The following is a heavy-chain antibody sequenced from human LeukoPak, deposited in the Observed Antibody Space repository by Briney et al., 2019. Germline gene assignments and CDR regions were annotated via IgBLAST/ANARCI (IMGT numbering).Heavy chain of an antibody. CDR2: IIPILGIA. J-gene: IGHJ4*02. Sequence: GASVKVSCKASGGTFSSYAISWVRQAPGQGLERMGRIIPILGIANYAQKFQGRVTITADKSTSTAYMELSSLRSEDTAVYYCARDRGDSYGSRYYFDYWGQGTLVTVSS. D-gene: IGHD5-18*01. V-gene: IGHV1-69*04. CDR3: ARDRGDSYGSRYYFDY. CDR1: GGTFSSYA.